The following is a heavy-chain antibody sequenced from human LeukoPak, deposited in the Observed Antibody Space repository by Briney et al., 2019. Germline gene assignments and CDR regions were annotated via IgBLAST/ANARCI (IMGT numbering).Heavy chain of an antibody. D-gene: IGHD2-2*01. J-gene: IGHJ4*02. CDR3: ARHSVVCSSANCHGQYYFDH. CDR2: VYYSGSS. CDR1: SGSFSTSRYY. V-gene: IGHV4-39*01. Sequence: SETLSLTCTVSSGSFSTSRYYWGWIRQPPGKGLERIGSVYYSGSSYYTPSLKSRVTISVATSKNQFSLKLSSVTAADTAVYYCARHSVVCSSANCHGQYYFDHWGQGTLVTVSS.